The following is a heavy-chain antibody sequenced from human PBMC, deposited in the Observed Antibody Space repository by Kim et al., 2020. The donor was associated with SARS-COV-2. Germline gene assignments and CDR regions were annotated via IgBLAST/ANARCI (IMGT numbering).Heavy chain of an antibody. J-gene: IGHJ4*02. CDR3: ARDQGTALVTPFDY. V-gene: IGHV1-2*02. D-gene: IGHD5-18*01. Sequence: YAQKFQGRVSMTRDTSISTAYMELSKLRPDDTAVYYCARDQGTALVTPFDYWGQGTLVTVSS.